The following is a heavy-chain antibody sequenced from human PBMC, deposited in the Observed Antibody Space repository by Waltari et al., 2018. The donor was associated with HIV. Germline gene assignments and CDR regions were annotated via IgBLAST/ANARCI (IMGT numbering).Heavy chain of an antibody. J-gene: IGHJ4*02. V-gene: IGHV3-15*05. Sequence: EVQLVESGGDLVTPGGCLRLSCAASGFTFSNAWMSWVRQAPGKGPEWVGRIKSKADGGTTDYAAPVKGRFTISRDDSKNTLYLQMNSLRFEDTAVYYCTTDEFYYGNSGYFDYWGQGTLVTVSS. CDR3: TTDEFYYGNSGYFDY. CDR2: IKSKADGGTT. D-gene: IGHD3-22*01. CDR1: GFTFSNAW.